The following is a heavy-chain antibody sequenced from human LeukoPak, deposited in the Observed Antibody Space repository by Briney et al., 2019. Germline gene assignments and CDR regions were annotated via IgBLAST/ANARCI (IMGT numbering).Heavy chain of an antibody. V-gene: IGHV4-38-2*02. Sequence: SETLSLTCTVSGYSISSGYYWGWIRQPPGKGLEWIGAIHHSGGTYYNPSLKSRVTISIDTSKNHFSLKLTSVTAADTAVYYCARDKSVEVTDMIIFDNWGQGTLVSVSS. D-gene: IGHD3-16*01. J-gene: IGHJ4*02. CDR3: ARDKSVEVTDMIIFDN. CDR2: IHHSGGT. CDR1: GYSISSGYY.